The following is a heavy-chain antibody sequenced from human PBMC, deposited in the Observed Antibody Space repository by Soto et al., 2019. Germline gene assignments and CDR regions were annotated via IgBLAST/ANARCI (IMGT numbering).Heavy chain of an antibody. CDR1: GDSIARGAYY. V-gene: IGHV4-31*03. J-gene: IGHJ4*02. CDR2: IYYRGNT. D-gene: IGHD6-13*01. Sequence: SETLSITCTVSGDSIARGAYYWTWSCQYPGQGLEWLGYIYYRGNTYYNPSLGSRVSISLDTSENQFSLKLTSVTVADTAVYYCARSGYGSTDFDHWGQGTRVTVSS. CDR3: ARSGYGSTDFDH.